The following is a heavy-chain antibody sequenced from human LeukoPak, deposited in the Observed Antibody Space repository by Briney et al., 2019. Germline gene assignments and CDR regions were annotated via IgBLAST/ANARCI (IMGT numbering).Heavy chain of an antibody. CDR2: IIYSGT. CDR1: GGSISTYY. Sequence: SETLSLTCTVSGGSISTYYWSWIRQPPGRGLEWIGYIIYSGTNYNPSLKSRVTISVDTSKNQFSLKLSSMTAADTAVYYCARHGLGFNFVDWGQGTLVTASS. D-gene: IGHD2-2*03. J-gene: IGHJ4*02. CDR3: ARHGLGFNFVD. V-gene: IGHV4-59*01.